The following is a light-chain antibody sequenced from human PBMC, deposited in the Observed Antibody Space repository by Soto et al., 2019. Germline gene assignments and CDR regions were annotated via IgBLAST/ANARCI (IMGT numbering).Light chain of an antibody. CDR2: GAS. CDR3: QQYESSHKT. CDR1: QSVSSSY. Sequence: EIVLTQSPGTLSLSPGERATLSCRASQSVSSSYLAWYQQKPGQAPRLLIYGASSRATGIPDRFSGSGSGTDFTLTISRLEPEDFEVYYCQQYESSHKTFGQGTKVDIK. J-gene: IGKJ1*01. V-gene: IGKV3-20*01.